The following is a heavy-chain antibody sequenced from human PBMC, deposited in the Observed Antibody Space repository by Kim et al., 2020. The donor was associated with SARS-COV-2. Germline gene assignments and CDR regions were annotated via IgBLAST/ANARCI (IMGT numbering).Heavy chain of an antibody. J-gene: IGHJ4*02. CDR1: GGSFSGYY. CDR2: INHSGST. V-gene: IGHV4-34*01. Sequence: SETLSLTCAVYGGSFSGYYWSWIRQPPGKGLEWIGEINHSGSTNYNPSLKSRVTILVDTSKNQFSLKLSSVTAADTAVYYCSRGRPIAARHFDYWGQGTLVTVSS. D-gene: IGHD6-6*01. CDR3: SRGRPIAARHFDY.